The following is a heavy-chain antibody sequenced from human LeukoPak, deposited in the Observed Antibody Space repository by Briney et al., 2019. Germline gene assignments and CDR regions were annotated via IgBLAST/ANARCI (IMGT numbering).Heavy chain of an antibody. CDR2: INHSGST. CDR3: ARKGDFWSGPNWFDP. V-gene: IGHV4-34*01. J-gene: IGHJ5*02. Sequence: SETLSFTCAVYGGSFSGYYWSWIRQPPGKGLEWIGEINHSGSTNYNPSLKSRVTISVDTSKNQFSLKLSSVTAADTAVYYCARKGDFWSGPNWFDPWGQGTLVTVSS. CDR1: GGSFSGYY. D-gene: IGHD3-3*01.